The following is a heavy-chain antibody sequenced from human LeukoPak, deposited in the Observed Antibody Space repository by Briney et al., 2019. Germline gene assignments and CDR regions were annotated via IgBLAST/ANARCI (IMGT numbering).Heavy chain of an antibody. CDR3: AREGAGKDAFDI. D-gene: IGHD6-13*01. Sequence: GGSLRLSCAASGFTFSSYEMNWVRQAPGKGLEWVSYISSSGSTIYYADSVKGRFTISRDNAKNSLYLQMNSLRAEDTAVYYCAREGAGKDAFDIWGQGTMVTVSS. J-gene: IGHJ3*02. V-gene: IGHV3-48*03. CDR2: ISSSGSTI. CDR1: GFTFSSYE.